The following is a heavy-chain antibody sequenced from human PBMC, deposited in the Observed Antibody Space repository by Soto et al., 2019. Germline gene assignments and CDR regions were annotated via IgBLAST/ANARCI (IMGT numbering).Heavy chain of an antibody. CDR1: GGTFSSYA. D-gene: IGHD3-22*01. J-gene: IGHJ5*02. V-gene: IGHV1-69*12. Sequence: QVQLVQSGAEVKKPGSSVKVSCKASGGTFSSYAISWVRQAPGQGLEWMGGIIPIFGTANYAQKFQGRAAITAEESTSTAYMELGSLRSEDTAVYYWARGYYYDSSGYRGWFDLWGQGTLVTVSS. CDR2: IIPIFGTA. CDR3: ARGYYYDSSGYRGWFDL.